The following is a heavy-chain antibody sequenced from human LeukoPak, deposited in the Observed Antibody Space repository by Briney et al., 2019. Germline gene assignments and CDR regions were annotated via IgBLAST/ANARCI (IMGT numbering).Heavy chain of an antibody. CDR1: GFTLSRYA. CDR3: ARRFGELLNYMDV. J-gene: IGHJ6*03. V-gene: IGHV3-64*01. D-gene: IGHD3-10*01. CDR2: IGGRGDTT. Sequence: GGSLRLSCAASGFTLSRYAMHWVRQAPGKGLEYVSAIGGRGDTTYYANSVKGRFTISRDTSKNTLYLQMGSLRAEDMAVYYCARRFGELLNYMDVWSKGTTVTVSS.